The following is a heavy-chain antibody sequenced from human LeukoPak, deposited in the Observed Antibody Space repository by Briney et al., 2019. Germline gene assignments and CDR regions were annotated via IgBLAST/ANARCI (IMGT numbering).Heavy chain of an antibody. CDR2: IYNSGTT. CDR3: ARVGGAPLGAFDI. Sequence: PSETLSLTCSVSGASISSYYWSWIRQSPGEGLEWIGYIYNSGTTNYNPSLKSRVSISKDVSKNQFSLRVTSVTAADTAVYYCARVGGAPLGAFDIWGQGTVVTVSS. J-gene: IGHJ3*02. D-gene: IGHD3-16*01. CDR1: GASISSYY. V-gene: IGHV4-59*01.